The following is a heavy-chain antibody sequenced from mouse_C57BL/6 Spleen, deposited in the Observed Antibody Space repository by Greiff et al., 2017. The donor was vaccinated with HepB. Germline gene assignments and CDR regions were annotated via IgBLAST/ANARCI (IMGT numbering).Heavy chain of an antibody. CDR2: IDPSDSYT. D-gene: IGHD1-1*02. CDR3: ARYYYSFDY. Sequence: QVQLQQPGAELVKPGASVKLSCKASGYTFTSYWMQWVKQRPGQGLEWIGEIDPSDSYTNYNQKFKGKATLTVDTSSSTAYMQLSSLTSEDSAVYYCARYYYSFDYWGQGTTLTVSS. J-gene: IGHJ2*01. V-gene: IGHV1-50*01. CDR1: GYTFTSYW.